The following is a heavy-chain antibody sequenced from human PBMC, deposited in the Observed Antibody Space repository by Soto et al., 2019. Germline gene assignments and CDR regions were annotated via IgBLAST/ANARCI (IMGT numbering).Heavy chain of an antibody. CDR2: ISPYNGDT. J-gene: IGHJ5*02. Sequence: QVQLVQSGTEVKKPGASVMVSCKTSGYTFTSYGITWVRQAPGQGLEWMGLISPYNGDTIYARKFQGSVIVTADTATSTVYMELRSLRSDDTAVYYCVRDASSGYRGWWDPWGQGPLVTVAA. CDR3: VRDASSGYRGWWDP. CDR1: GYTFTSYG. V-gene: IGHV1-18*01. D-gene: IGHD5-18*01.